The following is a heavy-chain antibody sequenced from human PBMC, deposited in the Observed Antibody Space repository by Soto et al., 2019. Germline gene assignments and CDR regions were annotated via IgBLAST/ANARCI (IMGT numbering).Heavy chain of an antibody. V-gene: IGHV1-18*01. J-gene: IGHJ6*02. CDR2: ISPYNGNT. CDR3: AMVDNYVTPTPQDV. CDR1: GYTFTTYG. D-gene: IGHD3-16*01. Sequence: ASVKVSCKASGYTFTTYGISWVRQAPGQGLEWMGWISPYNGNTHYASKHQGRLTMTTDTSTSTAYMDLGSLTSDDTALYYCAMVDNYVTPTPQDVWGQGTTVTVSS.